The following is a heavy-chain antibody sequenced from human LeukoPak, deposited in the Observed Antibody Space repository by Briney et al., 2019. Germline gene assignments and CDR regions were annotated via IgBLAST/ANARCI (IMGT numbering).Heavy chain of an antibody. CDR1: GYTFTSYY. J-gene: IGHJ4*02. V-gene: IGHV1-46*01. D-gene: IGHD3-22*01. Sequence: ASVKVSCKASGYTFTSYYMHWVRQAPGQGLEWMGIINPSGGSTSYAQKFQGRVTMTRDTSTSTVYMELSSLRSEDTAVYYCARDFTRYDSSGYYGDYWGQGTLVTVSS. CDR2: INPSGGST. CDR3: ARDFTRYDSSGYYGDY.